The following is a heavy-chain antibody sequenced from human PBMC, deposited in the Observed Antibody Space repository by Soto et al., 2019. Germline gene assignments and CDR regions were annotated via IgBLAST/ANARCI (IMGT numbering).Heavy chain of an antibody. D-gene: IGHD6-6*01. Sequence: GGSLRLSCAASGFTFSSYGMHWVRQAPGKGLEWVAVIWYDGSNKYYADSVKGRFTISRDNSKNTLYLQMNSLRAEDTAVYYCARPLSSIAARQGFDYWGQGTLVTVSS. CDR2: IWYDGSNK. CDR1: GFTFSSYG. CDR3: ARPLSSIAARQGFDY. V-gene: IGHV3-33*01. J-gene: IGHJ4*02.